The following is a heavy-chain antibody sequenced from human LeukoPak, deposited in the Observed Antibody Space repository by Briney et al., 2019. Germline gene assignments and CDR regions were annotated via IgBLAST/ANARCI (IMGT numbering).Heavy chain of an antibody. CDR3: ASTTLGSYYNY. CDR1: GFTFSSYE. D-gene: IGHD3-10*01. Sequence: GGSLRLSCAASGFTFSSYEMNWVRQAPGKGLEWVSYISSSGSTIYYADSVKGRFTISRDNAKNSLYLQMNSLRAEDTAVYYCASTTLGSYYNYWGQGTLVTVSS. J-gene: IGHJ4*02. CDR2: ISSSGSTI. V-gene: IGHV3-48*03.